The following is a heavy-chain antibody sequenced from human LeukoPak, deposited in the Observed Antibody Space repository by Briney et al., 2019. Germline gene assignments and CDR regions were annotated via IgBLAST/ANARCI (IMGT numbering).Heavy chain of an antibody. CDR3: ARDPGGGWYYFDY. Sequence: PSETLSLTCTVSGGSISSGSYYWSWIRQPAGKGLEWNGRIYTSGSTNYNPSLKSRVTISVDTSKNQFSLKLSSVTAADTAVYYCARDPGGGWYYFDYWGQGTLVTVSS. CDR1: GGSISSGSYY. D-gene: IGHD6-19*01. CDR2: IYTSGST. J-gene: IGHJ4*02. V-gene: IGHV4-61*02.